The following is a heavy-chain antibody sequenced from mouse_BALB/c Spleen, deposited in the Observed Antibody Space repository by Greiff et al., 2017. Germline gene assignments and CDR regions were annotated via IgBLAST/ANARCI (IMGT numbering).Heavy chain of an antibody. CDR2: IWSGGST. Sequence: VKLVESGPGLVQPSQSLSITCTVSGFSLTSYGVHWVRQSPGKGLEWLGVIWSGGSTDYNAAFISRLSISKDNSKSQVFFKMNSLQANDTAIYYCARNDYRYDLYYFDYWGQGTTLTVSS. J-gene: IGHJ2*01. V-gene: IGHV2-2*02. D-gene: IGHD2-14*01. CDR1: GFSLTSYG. CDR3: ARNDYRYDLYYFDY.